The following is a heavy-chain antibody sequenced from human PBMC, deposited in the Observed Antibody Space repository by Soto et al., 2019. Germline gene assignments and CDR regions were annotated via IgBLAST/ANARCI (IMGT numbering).Heavy chain of an antibody. J-gene: IGHJ4*02. CDR1: GFTFSSYG. CDR3: ATEYSLAGNDY. V-gene: IGHV3-33*01. Sequence: GGSLRLSCAASGFTFSSYGMHWVRQAPGKGLEWVAVIWYDGSNKYYADSVKGRFTISRDNSKNTLYLQMNSLRAEDTAVYYCATEYSLAGNDYWGQGTLVTVSS. D-gene: IGHD2-21*01. CDR2: IWYDGSNK.